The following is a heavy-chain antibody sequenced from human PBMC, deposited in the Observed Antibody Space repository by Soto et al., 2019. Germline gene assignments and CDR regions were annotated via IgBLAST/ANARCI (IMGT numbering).Heavy chain of an antibody. CDR2: IYYSGST. J-gene: IGHJ4*02. CDR1: GGSISSSSYY. Sequence: PSQTLSLTCTVSGGSISSSSYYLGWIRPPPGKGLEWIGSIYYSGSTYYNPSLKSRVTISVDTSKNQFSLKLSSVTAADTAVYYCARQAGGPNYYGSGSYDYWGQGTLVTVSS. CDR3: ARQAGGPNYYGSGSYDY. D-gene: IGHD3-10*01. V-gene: IGHV4-39*01.